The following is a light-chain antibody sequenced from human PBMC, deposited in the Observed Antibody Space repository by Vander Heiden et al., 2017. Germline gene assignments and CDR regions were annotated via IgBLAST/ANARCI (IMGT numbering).Light chain of an antibody. CDR3: QSADSSGTYVV. V-gene: IGLV3-25*03. Sequence: SSELPQPPSVSVSPGQTARITCSGDALPKQYAYWYQQKPGQAPVLVIYKDSERPSGIPERFSGSSSGTTVTLTISGVQAEDEADYYCQSADSSGTYVVFGRGTKLTVL. CDR1: ALPKQY. CDR2: KDS. J-gene: IGLJ2*01.